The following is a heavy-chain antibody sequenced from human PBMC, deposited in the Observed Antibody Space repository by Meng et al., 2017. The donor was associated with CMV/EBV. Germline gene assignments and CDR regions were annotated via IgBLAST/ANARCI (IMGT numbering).Heavy chain of an antibody. CDR3: ARDELYYYDSSGYKFDY. Sequence: GESLKISCAASGFTFSDYYMSWIRQAPGKGLEWVSYISSSGSTIYYADSVKGRFTISRDNAKNSLYLQMNSLRAEDTAVYYCARDELYYYDSSGYKFDYWGQGTLVTVSS. CDR1: GFTFSDYY. CDR2: ISSSGSTI. V-gene: IGHV3-11*04. J-gene: IGHJ4*02. D-gene: IGHD3-22*01.